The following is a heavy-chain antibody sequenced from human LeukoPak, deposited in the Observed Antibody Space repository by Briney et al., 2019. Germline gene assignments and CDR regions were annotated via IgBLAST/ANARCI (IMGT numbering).Heavy chain of an antibody. CDR3: AKEWPRFLEWFSSSNDAFDI. CDR1: GFTFSSYA. J-gene: IGHJ3*02. CDR2: ISGSGGST. V-gene: IGHV3-23*01. Sequence: PGGSLRLSCAASGFTFSSYAMSWVRQAPGKGLEWVSAISGSGGSTYYADSVKGRFTISRDNSKNTLYLQMNSLRAEDTAVYYCAKEWPRFLEWFSSSNDAFDIWGQGTMVTVSS. D-gene: IGHD3-3*01.